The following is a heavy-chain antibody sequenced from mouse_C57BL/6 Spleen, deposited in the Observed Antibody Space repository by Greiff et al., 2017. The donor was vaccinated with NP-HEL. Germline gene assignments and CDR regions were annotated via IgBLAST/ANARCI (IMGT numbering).Heavy chain of an antibody. CDR1: GYTFTDYE. J-gene: IGHJ2*01. D-gene: IGHD3-1*01. CDR2: IDPETGGT. V-gene: IGHV1-15*01. Sequence: VQLQQSRAELVRPGASVTLSCKASGYTFTDYEMHWVKQTPVHGLEWIGAIDPETGGTAYNQKFKGKAILTADKSSSTAYMELRSLTSEDSAVYYCTRSGDYWGQGTTLTVSS. CDR3: TRSGDY.